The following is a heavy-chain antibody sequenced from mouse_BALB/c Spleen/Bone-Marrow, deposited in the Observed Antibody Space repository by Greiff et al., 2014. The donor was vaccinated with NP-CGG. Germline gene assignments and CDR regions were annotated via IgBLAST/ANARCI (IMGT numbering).Heavy chain of an antibody. CDR3: TRRDYDLFGY. Sequence: EVQLVESGGGLVQPGGSMKLSCVASGFTFSNYWMNWVRQSPEKGLEWVAEIRLKSNNYATHYAESVKGRFTISRDDSKSSVYLQMINLRAEDTGIYYCTRRDYDLFGYWGQGTLVTVSA. CDR2: IRLKSNNYAT. J-gene: IGHJ3*01. CDR1: GFTFSNYW. V-gene: IGHV6-6*02. D-gene: IGHD2-4*01.